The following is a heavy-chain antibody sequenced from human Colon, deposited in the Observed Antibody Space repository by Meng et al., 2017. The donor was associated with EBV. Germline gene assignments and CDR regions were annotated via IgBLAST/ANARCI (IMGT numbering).Heavy chain of an antibody. V-gene: IGHV4-4*02. CDR1: GDSITNHNW. CDR3: ARYRLQNDYGDQLYYFDY. CDR2: IPHRGSS. Sequence: QVQLRESGPALVKPSETLSLTCAVPGDSITNHNWWAWVRQPPGKGLEWIGEIPHRGSSAYNPSLKSRVSMSIDKSKNQFSLKLTSVTAADTAVYYCARYRLQNDYGDQLYYFDYLGHGSLVTVAS. D-gene: IGHD4-17*01. J-gene: IGHJ4*01.